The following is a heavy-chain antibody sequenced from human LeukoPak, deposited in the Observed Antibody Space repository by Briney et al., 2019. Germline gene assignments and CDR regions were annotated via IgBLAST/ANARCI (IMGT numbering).Heavy chain of an antibody. CDR1: GGTFSSYA. CDR3: ARGRYSSSWYFDY. Sequence: SVKVSCKASGGTFSSYAISWERQAPGQGLESMGGFITIFGTANYAQKFQGRATITTDESTITAYMELSSLRSEDTAVYYCARGRYSSSWYFDYWGQGTLVTVSS. D-gene: IGHD6-13*01. CDR2: FITIFGTA. J-gene: IGHJ4*02. V-gene: IGHV1-69*05.